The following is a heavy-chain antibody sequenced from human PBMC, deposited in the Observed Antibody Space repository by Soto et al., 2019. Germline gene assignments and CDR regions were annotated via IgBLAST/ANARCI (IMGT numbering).Heavy chain of an antibody. CDR3: ARARLRAVYAFDF. CDR1: GVSITSGAYY. V-gene: IGHV4-31*03. Sequence: SETLSLTCTLSGVSITSGAYYWTWVRQHPGKGLEWIGYIYYNGNTYFSPSLKSRLTISIDTSKNQFSLKLSSVTAADTAMYYCARARLRAVYAFDFWGQGAMVTVSS. D-gene: IGHD4-17*01. J-gene: IGHJ3*01. CDR2: IYYNGNT.